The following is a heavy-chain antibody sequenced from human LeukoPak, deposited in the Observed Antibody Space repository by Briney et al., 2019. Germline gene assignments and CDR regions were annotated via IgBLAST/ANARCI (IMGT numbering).Heavy chain of an antibody. J-gene: IGHJ4*02. CDR1: GFTFSDHF. V-gene: IGHV3-72*01. CDR3: VRVGSVAGSDYLDY. Sequence: GGSLSLSCAVSGFTFSDHFLDWVRQAPGKGLEWVGRSRNKAKSYTTEYAASVKGRFTISRDDSKNSLYLQMNSLKTEDTAVYYCVRVGSVAGSDYLDYWGQGTLVTVSS. CDR2: SRNKAKSYTT. D-gene: IGHD6-19*01.